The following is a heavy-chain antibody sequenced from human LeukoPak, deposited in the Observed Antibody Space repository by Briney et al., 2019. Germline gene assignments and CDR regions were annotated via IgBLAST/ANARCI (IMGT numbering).Heavy chain of an antibody. CDR1: GFTFSTYA. CDR3: AKDQGWLQPNWFDP. D-gene: IGHD5-24*01. CDR2: ISGSGGRT. J-gene: IGHJ5*02. Sequence: PGGSLRLSCAASGFTFSTYAMTWVRQAPGKGLEWVSAISGSGGRTYYADSVKGRFTISRDNSKNTLNLQMNSLRADDTAVYYCAKDQGWLQPNWFDPWGQGTLVTVSS. V-gene: IGHV3-23*01.